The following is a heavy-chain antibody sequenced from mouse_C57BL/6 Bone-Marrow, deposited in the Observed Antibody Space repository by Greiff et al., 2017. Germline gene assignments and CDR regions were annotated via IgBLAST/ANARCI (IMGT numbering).Heavy chain of an antibody. Sequence: QVQLKQSGAELARPGASVKMSCKASGYTFTSYTMHWVKQRPGQGLEWIGYITPSSGYTKYNQKFKDKATLTADKSSSKAYMQLSSLTSEDSSVYYCARSRTGGYWGQGTTLTVSS. D-gene: IGHD4-1*01. CDR1: GYTFTSYT. J-gene: IGHJ2*01. CDR2: ITPSSGYT. CDR3: ARSRTGGY. V-gene: IGHV1-4*01.